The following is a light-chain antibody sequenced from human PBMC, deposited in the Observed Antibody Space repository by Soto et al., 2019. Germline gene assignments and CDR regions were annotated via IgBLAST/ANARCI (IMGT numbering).Light chain of an antibody. J-gene: IGLJ1*01. CDR1: SSDVGGYNY. Sequence: SVLTQPASVSGSPGQSITISCTGTSSDVGGYNYVSWYQQHPGKAPKLMIYDVSNRPSGVSNRFSGSKSGNTASLPISALQAEDEADYYCSSYTSSSTLYVFGTGTKVTVL. V-gene: IGLV2-14*01. CDR2: DVS. CDR3: SSYTSSSTLYV.